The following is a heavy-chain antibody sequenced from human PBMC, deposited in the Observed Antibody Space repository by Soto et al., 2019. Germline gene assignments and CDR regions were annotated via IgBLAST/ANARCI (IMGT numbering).Heavy chain of an antibody. Sequence: GGPLRLSCAASGFTFNTYAMTWIRQAPGKGLEWVSSISGSGDYTYYADSVKGRFTISRDNSKNTLYLQINSLRAEDTAIYYCAKVWDGGHWVIDYWGRGTLVTVSS. CDR1: GFTFNTYA. J-gene: IGHJ4*02. CDR3: AKVWDGGHWVIDY. D-gene: IGHD7-27*01. CDR2: ISGSGDYT. V-gene: IGHV3-23*01.